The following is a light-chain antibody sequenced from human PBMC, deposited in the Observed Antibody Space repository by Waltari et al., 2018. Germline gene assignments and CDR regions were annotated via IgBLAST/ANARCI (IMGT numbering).Light chain of an antibody. J-gene: IGKJ1*01. Sequence: IVLTQSPGTLSLSQGDRAPLTCRARQSVSRSLAWYQQKPGQAPTLLIYGASTRATGIPYRCTGSGSGTDFSLTISSLEPEDFAIYFCQHYVRLPATFGQGTKVEIK. CDR3: QHYVRLPAT. CDR2: GAS. V-gene: IGKV3-20*01. CDR1: QSVSRS.